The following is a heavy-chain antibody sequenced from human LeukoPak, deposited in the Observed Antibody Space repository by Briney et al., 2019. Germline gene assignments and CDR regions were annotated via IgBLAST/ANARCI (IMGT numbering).Heavy chain of an antibody. V-gene: IGHV3-66*01. CDR2: LYSAGDT. J-gene: IGHJ1*01. CDR3: ARDLGWEQMKG. CDR1: GLSVASNY. Sequence: GGSLRLSCAASGLSVASNYMSWVRQAPGKGLEWVSQLYSAGDTYYAGPVKGRFTISRDDSKNTLYLQMNRLRVDDTAIYYCARDLGWEQMKGWGQGTLVTVSS. D-gene: IGHD1-26*01.